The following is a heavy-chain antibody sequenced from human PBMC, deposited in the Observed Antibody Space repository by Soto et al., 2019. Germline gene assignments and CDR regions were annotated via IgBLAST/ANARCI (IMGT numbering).Heavy chain of an antibody. CDR3: ATETTPYYYYGMDV. CDR2: IYYSGST. J-gene: IGHJ6*02. CDR1: GGSISSGDYY. Sequence: SETLSLTCTVSGGSISSGDYYWSWIRQPPGKGLEWIGYIYYSGSTYYNPSLKSRVTISVDTSKNQSSLKLSSVTAADTAVYYCATETTPYYYYGMDVWGQGTTVTVSS. V-gene: IGHV4-30-4*01. D-gene: IGHD1-1*01.